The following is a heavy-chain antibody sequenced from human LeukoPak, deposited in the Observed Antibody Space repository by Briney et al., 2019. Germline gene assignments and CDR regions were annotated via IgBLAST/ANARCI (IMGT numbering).Heavy chain of an antibody. D-gene: IGHD5-12*01. J-gene: IGHJ4*02. CDR2: INSDGSSI. CDR3: GRVSGYDFDC. CDR1: GFTFSSYW. Sequence: GGSLRLSCAASGFTFSSYWMHWVRQAPGKGQVWVSRINSDGSSITYADSVKGRFTISRDNAKNTLYLQMNSLRVEDTAVSREGRVSGYDFDCWGQGTLVTVSS. V-gene: IGHV3-74*03.